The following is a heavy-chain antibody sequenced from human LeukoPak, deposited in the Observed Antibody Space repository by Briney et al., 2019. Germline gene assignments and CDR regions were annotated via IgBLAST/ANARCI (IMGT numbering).Heavy chain of an antibody. CDR1: GLTSTNAW. Sequence: GGSLRLSCAASGLTSTNAWMSWVRQAPGKGLEWVANIKLDGGEKNYVDSVKGRFTISRDNTKNSLYLQMNSLRVEDTAVFYCARDQYDTWSRRGNFDSWGQGTLVIVSS. J-gene: IGHJ4*02. CDR3: ARDQYDTWSRRGNFDS. D-gene: IGHD3-3*01. V-gene: IGHV3-7*03. CDR2: IKLDGGEK.